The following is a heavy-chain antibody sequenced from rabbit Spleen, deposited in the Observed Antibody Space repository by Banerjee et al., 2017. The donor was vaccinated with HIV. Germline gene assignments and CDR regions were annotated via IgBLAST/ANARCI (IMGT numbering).Heavy chain of an antibody. V-gene: IGHV1S45*01. CDR1: GFSFSSGYY. Sequence: QEQLKESGGGLVRPGASLTLTCKASGFSFSSGYYISWVRQAPGKGLEWIGCIGTGSGSTYYASWAKGRFTISKTSSTTVTLQMTSLTAADTATYFCASAYSDVYFNLWGPGTLVTVS. D-gene: IGHD6-1*01. CDR3: ASAYSDVYFNL. J-gene: IGHJ4*01. CDR2: IGTGSGST.